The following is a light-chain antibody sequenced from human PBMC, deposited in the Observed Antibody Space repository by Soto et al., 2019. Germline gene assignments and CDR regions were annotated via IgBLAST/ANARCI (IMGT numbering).Light chain of an antibody. CDR3: QQYNIWPLS. CDR1: QSVRTN. J-gene: IGKJ3*01. CDR2: GAS. V-gene: IGKV3-15*01. Sequence: EIVMTQSPATLSVSPGEGATLSCRASQSVRTNLAWYQQKPGQAPRLLIYGASTRATGIPARFSGSGSGTESTLTISSLQSEDFAVYYCQQYNIWPLSFGPGTKVDIK.